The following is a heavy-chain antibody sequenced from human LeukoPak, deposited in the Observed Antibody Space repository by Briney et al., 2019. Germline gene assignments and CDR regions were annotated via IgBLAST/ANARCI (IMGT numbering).Heavy chain of an antibody. D-gene: IGHD3-22*01. CDR3: ARGGSGYPFDY. CDR1: GGSLRGYY. Sequence: SETLSLTCSVSGGSLRGYYWSWIRQPPGKGLEWIGYIYYTGNSNYNPYLRGRVTISIDTSKTLFSLKVRSVTAADTAMYYCARGGSGYPFDYWGQGAPVIVSS. V-gene: IGHV4-59*01. J-gene: IGHJ4*02. CDR2: IYYTGNS.